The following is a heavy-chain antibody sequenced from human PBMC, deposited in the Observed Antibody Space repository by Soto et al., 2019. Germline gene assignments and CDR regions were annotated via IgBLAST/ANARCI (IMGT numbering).Heavy chain of an antibody. J-gene: IGHJ5*02. V-gene: IGHV4-4*02. D-gene: IGHD6-19*01. CDR1: SPSISSEQR. CDR2: SHHSGSP. Sequence: QMQLQESRPGLVKPSETLSLTCAVSSPSISSEQRWTWVRKAPGKGLEWIGESHHSGSPNTNPSLKSGVTMSVGKSKNKFSMNLDTVASPGTAVYYCARSGGWYALDHWGQGTLVIVSS. CDR3: ARSGGWYALDH.